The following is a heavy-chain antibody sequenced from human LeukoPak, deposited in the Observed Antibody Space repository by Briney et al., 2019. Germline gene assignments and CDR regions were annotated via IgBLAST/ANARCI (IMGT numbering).Heavy chain of an antibody. CDR2: IYYSGST. CDR3: ARGRSNGWFY. Sequence: SETLSLTCTVSGGSISSSSYYWGWIRQPPGKGLEWIGSIYYSGSTYYNPSLKSRVTISVDTSKNQFSLKLSSVTAADTAVYYCARGRSNGWFYWGQGTLVTVSS. CDR1: GGSISSSSYY. J-gene: IGHJ4*02. V-gene: IGHV4-39*07. D-gene: IGHD2-8*01.